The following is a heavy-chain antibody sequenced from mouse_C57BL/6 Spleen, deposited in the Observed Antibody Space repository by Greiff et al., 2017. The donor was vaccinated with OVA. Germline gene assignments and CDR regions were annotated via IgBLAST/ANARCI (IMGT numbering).Heavy chain of an antibody. CDR2: LDPSDSYT. V-gene: IGHV1-50*01. J-gene: IGHJ4*01. CDR1: GYTFTSYW. CDR3: ARSDDYDGYYAMDY. Sequence: QVQLQQPGAELVKPGASVKLSCKASGYTFTSYWMQWVKQRPGQGLEWIGELDPSDSYTNYNQKFKGKATLTVDTSSSTAYMQLSSLTSEDSAVYYCARSDDYDGYYAMDYWGQGTSVTVSS. D-gene: IGHD2-4*01.